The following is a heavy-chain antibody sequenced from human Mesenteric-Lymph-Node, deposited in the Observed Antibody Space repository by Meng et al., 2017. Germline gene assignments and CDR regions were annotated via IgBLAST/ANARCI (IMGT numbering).Heavy chain of an antibody. CDR1: GYTFTSYD. Sequence: ASVKVSCKASGYTFTSYDINWVRQATGQGLEWMGWMNPNSGNTGYAQKFQGRVTMTRNTSISTAYMELSSLRSEDTAVYYCARGGQYSSSWWEYYFDYWGQGTLVTVSS. D-gene: IGHD6-13*01. CDR2: MNPNSGNT. CDR3: ARGGQYSSSWWEYYFDY. J-gene: IGHJ4*02. V-gene: IGHV1-8*01.